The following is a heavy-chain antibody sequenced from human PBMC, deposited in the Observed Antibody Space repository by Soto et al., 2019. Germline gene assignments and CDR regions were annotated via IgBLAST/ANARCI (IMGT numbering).Heavy chain of an antibody. V-gene: IGHV1-18*04. D-gene: IGHD6-13*01. CDR3: ARGGGIYSISWPLDY. J-gene: IGHJ4*02. CDR1: GYTFTNYG. Sequence: ASVKVSCKASGYTFTNYGISWVRQPPGQGLEWMGWTSDYNGNTNYAQKFQGRVTLTTDTSTSTAYMELRSLRSDDTAVYYCARGGGIYSISWPLDYWGQGTLVTVSS. CDR2: TSDYNGNT.